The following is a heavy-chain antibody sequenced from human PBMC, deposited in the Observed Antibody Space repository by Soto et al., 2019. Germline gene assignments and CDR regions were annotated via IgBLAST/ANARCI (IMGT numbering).Heavy chain of an antibody. J-gene: IGHJ4*02. V-gene: IGHV3-11*06. CDR2: ISSSSRYT. CDR1: GFTFSDYY. CDR3: ARGRGYSYKFGY. D-gene: IGHD5-18*01. Sequence: QVQLVESGGGLVKPGGSLRLSCAASGFTFSDYYMSWIRQAPGKGLEWLSYISSSSRYTNYADSVKGRFTISSDNAKKSLYLQMNSLRAEDTAVYYCARGRGYSYKFGYWGQGTLVTVSS.